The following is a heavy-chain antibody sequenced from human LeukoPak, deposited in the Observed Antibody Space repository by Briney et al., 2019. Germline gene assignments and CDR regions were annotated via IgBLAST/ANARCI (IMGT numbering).Heavy chain of an antibody. D-gene: IGHD3-16*01. CDR3: ARGADYERSKFDY. CDR2: IIPIPGIA. V-gene: IGHV1-69*04. Sequence: SVKVSCKASGGTFSSYAISWVRQAPGQGLEWMGRIIPIPGIANYAQKFQGRVTITADKSTSTAYMELSSLRSEDTAVYYCARGADYERSKFDYWGQGTLVTVSS. CDR1: GGTFSSYA. J-gene: IGHJ4*02.